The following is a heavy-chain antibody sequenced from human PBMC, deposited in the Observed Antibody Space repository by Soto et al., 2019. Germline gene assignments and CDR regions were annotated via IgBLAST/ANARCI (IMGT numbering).Heavy chain of an antibody. D-gene: IGHD1-26*01. Sequence: EVKLLESGGGLIQRGGSLRLSCAASGFTFSSYAMSWVRQAPGKGLEWVAGIGGSGSPTYYADSVKGRFIISRDNSRNTLYLQMNSLTGEDTAVLYCARDLGRSGSYYWGQGTLVTVSS. J-gene: IGHJ4*02. CDR2: IGGSGSPT. V-gene: IGHV3-23*01. CDR1: GFTFSSYA. CDR3: ARDLGRSGSYY.